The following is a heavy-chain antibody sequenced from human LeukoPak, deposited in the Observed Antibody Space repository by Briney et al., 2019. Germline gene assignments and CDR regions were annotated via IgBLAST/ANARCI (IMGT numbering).Heavy chain of an antibody. D-gene: IGHD2-8*01. CDR1: GFTFSSYV. J-gene: IGHJ4*02. Sequence: GGSLRLSCGASGFTFSSYVMSWVRQAPGKGLEWVSVISSSGGTKYYADFVKGRFTISRDNSKNTLYLQMNSLRAEDTAVYYCAREGGAGGTIDYWGQGTLVTVSS. CDR2: ISSSGGTK. V-gene: IGHV3-23*01. CDR3: AREGGAGGTIDY.